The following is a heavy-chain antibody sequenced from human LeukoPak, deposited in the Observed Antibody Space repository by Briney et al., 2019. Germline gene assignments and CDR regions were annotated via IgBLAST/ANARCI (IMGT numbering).Heavy chain of an antibody. CDR3: ARHVGGYSRTFDY. J-gene: IGHJ4*02. Sequence: PSETLSLTCTVSGGSISSSSSYWGWIRQPPGKGLEWIGSIYYSGSTYYNPSLKSRVTISVDTSKNQFSLKLSSVTAADTAVYYCARHVGGYSRTFDYWGQGTLVTVSS. V-gene: IGHV4-39*01. D-gene: IGHD6-13*01. CDR1: GGSISSSSSY. CDR2: IYYSGST.